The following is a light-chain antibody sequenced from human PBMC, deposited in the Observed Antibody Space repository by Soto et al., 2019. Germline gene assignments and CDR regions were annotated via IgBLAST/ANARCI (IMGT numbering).Light chain of an antibody. CDR1: QSVSRY. Sequence: EIVLTQSPATLSLCPGERATLSCRASQSVSRYLAWYQQKPGQAPRLLIYDASNRATGIPARFSGSGSGTGFTLTISSLEPEDFAAYYCQQRSNWPPITSGQGTRLEIK. CDR2: DAS. J-gene: IGKJ5*01. CDR3: QQRSNWPPIT. V-gene: IGKV3-11*01.